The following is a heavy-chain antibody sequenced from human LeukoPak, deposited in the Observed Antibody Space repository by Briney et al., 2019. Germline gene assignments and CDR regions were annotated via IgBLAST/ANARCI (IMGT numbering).Heavy chain of an antibody. V-gene: IGHV3-30-3*01. Sequence: PGGSLRLSCAASGFTFSSYAMHWVRQAPGKGLEWVAVISYDGSNKYYADSVKGRFTISRDNAKNTLYLQMSSLRAEDTAIYYCVYSGYDWTYYFDWWGQGTLVTVSS. CDR2: ISYDGSNK. CDR3: VYSGYDWTYYFDW. J-gene: IGHJ4*02. CDR1: GFTFSSYA. D-gene: IGHD5-12*01.